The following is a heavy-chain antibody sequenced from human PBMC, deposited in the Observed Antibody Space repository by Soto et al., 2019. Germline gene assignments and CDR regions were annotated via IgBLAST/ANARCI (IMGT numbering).Heavy chain of an antibody. CDR1: GGTFSSFA. D-gene: IGHD1-26*01. Sequence: GASVKVSCKAAGGTFSSFAMSWVRQAPGQGLEWIGGIIPSFGTPYYAQNFQGRVTIAADESTSTAYMELSSLRSEDTAVYYCAREFRSNPGHLDDWGQGTRV. V-gene: IGHV1-69*13. J-gene: IGHJ4*02. CDR3: AREFRSNPGHLDD. CDR2: IIPSFGTP.